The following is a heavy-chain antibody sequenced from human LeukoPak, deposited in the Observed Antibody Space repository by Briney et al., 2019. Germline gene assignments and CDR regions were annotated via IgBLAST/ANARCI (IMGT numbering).Heavy chain of an antibody. V-gene: IGHV1-18*01. D-gene: IGHD1-14*01. Sequence: ASVKVSCKASGYGFISYGLYWVRQAPGQGLEWMGWISPYNGNTNYAQNLQGRVTMATDTSTSTAYMELRSLRSDDTAVYYCARVDNGGFTWSLYYFDYWAQGTLVTVSS. J-gene: IGHJ4*02. CDR3: ARVDNGGFTWSLYYFDY. CDR1: GYGFISYG. CDR2: ISPYNGNT.